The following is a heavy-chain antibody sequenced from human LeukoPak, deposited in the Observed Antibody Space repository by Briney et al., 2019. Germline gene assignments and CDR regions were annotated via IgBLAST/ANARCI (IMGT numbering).Heavy chain of an antibody. CDR2: ISSSGSTI. D-gene: IGHD2-15*01. J-gene: IGHJ4*02. V-gene: IGHV3-48*03. CDR1: GFTFSSYE. Sequence: GGSLRLSCAASGFTFSSYEMNWVRQAPGKGLEWVPYISSSGSTIYYADSVKGRFTISRDNAKNSLYLQMNSLRAEDTAVYYCARIGYCSGGSCYSEGYFDYWGQGTLVTVSS. CDR3: ARIGYCSGGSCYSEGYFDY.